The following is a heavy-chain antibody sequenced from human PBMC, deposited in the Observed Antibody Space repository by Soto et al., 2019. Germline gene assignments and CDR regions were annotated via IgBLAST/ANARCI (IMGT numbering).Heavy chain of an antibody. D-gene: IGHD1-20*01. CDR2: IFSNDEK. Sequence: SGPTLVNPTETLTLTCTVSGFSLSNARMGVSWIRQPPGKALEWLAHIFSNDEKSYSTSLKSRLTISKDTSKSQVVLTMTNMDPVDTATYYCARALRYNWKHPPWFAPWGQGTLVTVSS. CDR1: GFSLSNARMG. J-gene: IGHJ5*02. V-gene: IGHV2-26*01. CDR3: ARALRYNWKHPPWFAP.